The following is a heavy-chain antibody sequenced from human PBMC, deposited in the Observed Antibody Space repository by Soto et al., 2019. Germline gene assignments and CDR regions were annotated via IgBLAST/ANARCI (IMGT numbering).Heavy chain of an antibody. V-gene: IGHV3-23*01. CDR2: ISGRGFKK. CDR1: GFSFENFG. CDR3: AKNQGVELVPLATVDWFDP. D-gene: IGHD1-26*01. Sequence: GGSLRLSWSASGFSFENFGMSWVRQAPGKGLEWISSISGRGFKKYYADSVKGRFTISRDNSKSTVYLELNNLSAEDTAVYHCAKNQGVELVPLATVDWFDPWGQGSVVTVSS. J-gene: IGHJ5*02.